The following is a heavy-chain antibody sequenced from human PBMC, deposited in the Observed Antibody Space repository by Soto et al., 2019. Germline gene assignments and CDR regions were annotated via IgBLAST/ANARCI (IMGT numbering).Heavy chain of an antibody. J-gene: IGHJ3*02. CDR3: ARASGPFDM. CDR1: GFTFSSYT. CDR2: ISYDGSDK. Sequence: GGSLRLSCAASGFTFSSYTMHWVRQTPGKGLERVAVISYDGSDKYYADSVKGRFTISRDNSKNTLYLQMNSLRVDDTALYSCARASGPFDMWGQGTMVTVSS. V-gene: IGHV3-30*04. D-gene: IGHD3-10*01.